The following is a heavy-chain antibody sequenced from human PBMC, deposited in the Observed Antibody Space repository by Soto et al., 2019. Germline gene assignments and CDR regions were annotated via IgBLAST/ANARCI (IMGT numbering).Heavy chain of an antibody. CDR1: GGTFSSYA. V-gene: IGHV1-69*01. D-gene: IGHD6-13*01. Sequence: QVQLVQSGAEVKKPGSSVMVSCKASGGTFSSYAISWVRQAPGQGLEWMGGIIPIFGTANYAQKFQGRVTMTADEATRTAYRELSSLRSEDTAVYYCARASGYSSSWYGGAFDIWGQGTMVTVSS. CDR3: ARASGYSSSWYGGAFDI. CDR2: IIPIFGTA. J-gene: IGHJ3*02.